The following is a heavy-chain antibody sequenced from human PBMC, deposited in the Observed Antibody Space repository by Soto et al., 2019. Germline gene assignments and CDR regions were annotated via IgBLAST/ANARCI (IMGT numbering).Heavy chain of an antibody. Sequence: GGSLRLSCAAAGFTFSKAIMNWVRQAPRKGLEWGGRSKKLSDGGKADYSSPVDGRFTISRDDSKSILYLQMNSLRGDDTGIYYCATALRSNGNEYLFGVDLWGQGTTVTVSS. V-gene: IGHV3-15*01. D-gene: IGHD1-20*01. CDR1: GFTFSKAI. CDR3: ATALRSNGNEYLFGVDL. J-gene: IGHJ6*02. CDR2: SKKLSDGGKA.